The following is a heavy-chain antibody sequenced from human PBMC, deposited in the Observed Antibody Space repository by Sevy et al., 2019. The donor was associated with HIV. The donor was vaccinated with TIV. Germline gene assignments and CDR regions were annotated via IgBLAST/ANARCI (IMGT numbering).Heavy chain of an antibody. CDR1: GFTVSDNY. V-gene: IGHV3-66*01. CDR3: ARDRYYDASGYYYYYYGMDV. CDR2: IDSDGSA. Sequence: GGSLRLSCAASGFTVSDNYMAWVRLAPGKGLEWVSLIDSDGSAYYADSVKGRFTISGDNVKNTLYLQINALRAEDTGLYFCARDRYYDASGYYYYYYGMDVWGQGTTVTVSS. D-gene: IGHD3-22*01. J-gene: IGHJ6*02.